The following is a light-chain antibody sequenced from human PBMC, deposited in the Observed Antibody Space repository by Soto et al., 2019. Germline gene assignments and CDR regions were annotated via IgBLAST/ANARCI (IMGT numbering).Light chain of an antibody. CDR2: DAS. CDR3: QQYNNWPQT. Sequence: IVLTQSPATLSLSPWERATLSCRASQSVSSYLAWYQQKPGQAPRLLIYDASNRATGIPARFSGSGSGTEFTLTISSLQSEDFAGYYCQQYNNWPQTFGQGTKVDIK. J-gene: IGKJ1*01. V-gene: IGKV3-11*01. CDR1: QSVSSY.